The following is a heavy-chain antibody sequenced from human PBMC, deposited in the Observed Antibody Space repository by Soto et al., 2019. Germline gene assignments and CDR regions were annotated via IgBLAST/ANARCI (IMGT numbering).Heavy chain of an antibody. CDR2: IDPSDSYT. V-gene: IGHV5-10-1*01. D-gene: IGHD6-6*01. CDR1: GYIFTSYW. Sequence: VESLKISCKGSGYIFTSYWISWFRQMPGKGLEWMGRIDPSDSYTNYSPSFQGHVTISADKSISTAYLQWSSLKASDTAMYYCASGSSSSSSMDVWGQGTTVTVSS. CDR3: ASGSSSSSSMDV. J-gene: IGHJ6*02.